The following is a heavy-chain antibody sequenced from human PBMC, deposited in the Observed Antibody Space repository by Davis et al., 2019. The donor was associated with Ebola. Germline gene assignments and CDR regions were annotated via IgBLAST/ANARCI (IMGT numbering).Heavy chain of an antibody. CDR1: GGSISNISYD. CDR2: IYYSGRT. Sequence: MPSETLSLTCTVSGGSISNISYDWAWIRQPPGKGLEWIGSIYYSGRTYYNPSLKSRGIISIDTSKNHFSLKLSSVTAADSAVYYCARLGLSFHYDTLNGYYHVPDYFDSWGQGTLVTVSS. D-gene: IGHD3-9*01. V-gene: IGHV4-39*02. J-gene: IGHJ4*02. CDR3: ARLGLSFHYDTLNGYYHVPDYFDS.